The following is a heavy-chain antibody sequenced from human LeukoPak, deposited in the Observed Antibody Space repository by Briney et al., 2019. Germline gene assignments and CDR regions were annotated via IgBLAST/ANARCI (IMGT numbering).Heavy chain of an antibody. J-gene: IGHJ6*03. CDR2: IRYSGST. Sequence: PSETLSLTCTVSGGSISSSSYYWGWIRQPPGKGLEWIGSIRYSGSTYYNPSLKSRVTISADTSKNQFSLKLSSVTAADTAVYYCADYDFWSGFYYMDVWGKGTTVTVSS. CDR3: ADYDFWSGFYYMDV. V-gene: IGHV4-39*01. D-gene: IGHD3-3*01. CDR1: GGSISSSSYY.